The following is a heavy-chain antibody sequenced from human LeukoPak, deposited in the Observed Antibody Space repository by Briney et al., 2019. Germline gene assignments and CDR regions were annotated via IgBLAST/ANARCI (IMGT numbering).Heavy chain of an antibody. J-gene: IGHJ3*02. V-gene: IGHV1-69-2*01. CDR1: GYTFTDYY. CDR2: VDPEDGET. D-gene: IGHD2-2*01. CDR3: ATATTVPGPLDAFDI. Sequence: ASVKISCKVSGYTFTDYYMHWVQQAPSKGLEWMGLVDPEDGETIYAEKFQGRVTITADTSTDTAYMELSSLRSEDTAVYYCATATTVPGPLDAFDIWGQGTMVTVSS.